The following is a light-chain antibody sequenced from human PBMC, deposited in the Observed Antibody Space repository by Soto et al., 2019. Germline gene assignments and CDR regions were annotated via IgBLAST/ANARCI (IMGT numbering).Light chain of an antibody. J-gene: IGKJ1*01. CDR3: QQSYSTPRT. V-gene: IGKV1-39*01. CDR1: QSISSY. Sequence: DIPMTQSPSSLSASVGDRVTITCRASQSISSYLNWYQQKPGKAPKLLIYAASSLQSGVPSRFSGSGSGTDFTLTISSLLPEDFATYYCQQSYSTPRTFGQGTKVEIK. CDR2: AAS.